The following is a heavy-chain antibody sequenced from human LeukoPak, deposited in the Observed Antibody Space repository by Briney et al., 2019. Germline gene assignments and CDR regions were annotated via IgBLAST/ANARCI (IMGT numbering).Heavy chain of an antibody. V-gene: IGHV1-18*01. CDR3: ARGLVVPAAMGEFDY. CDR1: GYTFTNYG. J-gene: IGHJ4*02. Sequence: ASVKVSCKASGYTFTNYGIHWVRQAPGLGLEWMGWISVYNGNTNYAQKFQGRITMTRDTSTSTAYMELRSLKSDDTAVYYCARGLVVPAAMGEFDYWGQGTLIAVSS. D-gene: IGHD2-2*01. CDR2: ISVYNGNT.